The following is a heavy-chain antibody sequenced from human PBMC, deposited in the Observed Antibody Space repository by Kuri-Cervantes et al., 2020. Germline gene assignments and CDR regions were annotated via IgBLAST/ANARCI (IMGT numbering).Heavy chain of an antibody. CDR1: GGSVSSGSYY. V-gene: IGHV4-61*01. J-gene: IGHJ6*02. Sequence: GSLRLSCTVSGGSVSSGSYYWSWIRQPPGKGLEWIGYIYYRGNTNYSPSLKSRVTISVDTSKNQFSLKLSSVTAADTAVYYCARDGDTQNLVVPAAMPSFFAVWGQGTTVTVSS. D-gene: IGHD2-2*01. CDR3: ARDGDTQNLVVPAAMPSFFAV. CDR2: IYYRGNT.